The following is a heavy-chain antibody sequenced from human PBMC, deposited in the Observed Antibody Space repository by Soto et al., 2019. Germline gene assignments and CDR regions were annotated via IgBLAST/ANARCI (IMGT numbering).Heavy chain of an antibody. V-gene: IGHV1-3*01. CDR2: INAGNGNT. D-gene: IGHD2-15*01. J-gene: IGHJ4*02. Sequence: QVQLVQSGAEVKKPGASVKVSCKASGYTFTSYAMHWVRQAPGQRLEWMGWINAGNGNTKYSQKFQGRVTITRDTSASTAYMERSSLRSEDTAVYYCARGGVVAGVVVVAATIDYWGQGTLVTVSS. CDR1: GYTFTSYA. CDR3: ARGGVVAGVVVVAATIDY.